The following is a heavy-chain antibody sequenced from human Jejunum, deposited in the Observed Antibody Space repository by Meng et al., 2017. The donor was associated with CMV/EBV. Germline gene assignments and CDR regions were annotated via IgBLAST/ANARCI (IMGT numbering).Heavy chain of an antibody. J-gene: IGHJ4*02. D-gene: IGHD5-12*01. CDR3: ARENSGYDY. CDR1: GGSISTYY. V-gene: IGHV4-4*07. CDR2: IYTSGST. Sequence: QVHWHEAGPGLVNPSETPSLTCTVSGGSISTYYWTVSRQPAGKGLEWIGRIYTSGSTHYNPSLKSRVTMSVDTSKNQFSLKLSSVTAADTAVYYCARENSGYDYWGQGTLVTVSS.